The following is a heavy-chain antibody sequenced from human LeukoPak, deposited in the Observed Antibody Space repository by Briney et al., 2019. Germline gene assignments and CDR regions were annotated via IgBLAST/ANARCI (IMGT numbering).Heavy chain of an antibody. Sequence: PSETLSLTCTVSGGSVSSGGYYWSWIRQPAGKGLEWIGRIYTSGSTNYNPSLKSRVTISVDTSKNQFSLKLSSVTAADTAVYYCARDSRGSGSYYSDFDFWGQGTLVTVSS. J-gene: IGHJ4*02. CDR1: GGSVSSGGYY. CDR3: ARDSRGSGSYYSDFDF. V-gene: IGHV4-61*02. CDR2: IYTSGST. D-gene: IGHD3-10*01.